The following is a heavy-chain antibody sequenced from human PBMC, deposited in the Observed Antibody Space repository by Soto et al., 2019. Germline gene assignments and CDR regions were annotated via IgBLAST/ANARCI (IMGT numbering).Heavy chain of an antibody. D-gene: IGHD6-19*01. CDR2: INHSGSI. J-gene: IGHJ5*02. Sequence: SETLSLTCAVYGGSFSGFYWSWIRQPPGKGLEWIGEINHSGSINYNPSLKSRVTISVDTSKNQFSLQLSSVTAADTAVYYCASTLEYSSDYYRTAWGQGTLVTVSS. CDR1: GGSFSGFY. CDR3: ASTLEYSSDYYRTA. V-gene: IGHV4-34*01.